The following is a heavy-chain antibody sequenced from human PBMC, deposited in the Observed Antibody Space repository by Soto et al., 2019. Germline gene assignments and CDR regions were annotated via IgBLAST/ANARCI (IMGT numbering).Heavy chain of an antibody. Sequence: SLPKLESTTETLTLTCSVSGFSLTDTRMGVSWIRQAPGKALEWLAHIISNDDKSYSTSLKSRLTISKDTSKSQVVLRMTNMDPVDTGGYYCARALFYSDSDGYYFEFDYWGPGTLVTVSS. J-gene: IGHJ4*02. V-gene: IGHV2-26*01. CDR2: IISNDDK. CDR3: ARALFYSDSDGYYFEFDY. CDR1: GFSLTDTRMG. D-gene: IGHD3-22*01.